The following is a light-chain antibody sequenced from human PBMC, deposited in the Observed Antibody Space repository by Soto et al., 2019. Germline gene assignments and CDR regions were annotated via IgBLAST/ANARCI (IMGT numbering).Light chain of an antibody. Sequence: QSALTQPASVSGSPGQSITISCTGTISDFVVYNYVSWYQQHPGKAPKLMIYGVSNRPSGVSNRFYGSKSGNTASLTISGLQADDEADYYCSSNTISSALHVFGTGTKVTVX. CDR1: ISDFVVYNY. CDR3: SSNTISSALHV. V-gene: IGLV2-14*01. CDR2: GVS. J-gene: IGLJ1*01.